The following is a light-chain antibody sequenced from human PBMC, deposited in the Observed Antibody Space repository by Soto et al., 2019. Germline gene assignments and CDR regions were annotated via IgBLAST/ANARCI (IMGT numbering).Light chain of an antibody. Sequence: QSALTQPASVSGSPGQSITISCTGTSSDIGSYNYVAWYQQFPGKTPKLIIYEVRNRPSGVSFRFSGSKSGNTASLTISGLQAEDEADYYCQSYDSSLSGSVFGGGTKVTVL. CDR3: QSYDSSLSGSV. CDR1: SSDIGSYNY. J-gene: IGLJ2*01. CDR2: EVR. V-gene: IGLV2-14*01.